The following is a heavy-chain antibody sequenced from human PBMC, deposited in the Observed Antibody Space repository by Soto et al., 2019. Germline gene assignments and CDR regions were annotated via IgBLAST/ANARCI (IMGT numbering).Heavy chain of an antibody. V-gene: IGHV1-8*01. Sequence: ASVKVSCKASGYTFTSCDINWVRQATGQGLEWMGWMNPSSGNTVYAQKFQGRVNMSRNTSTSTAYMELSSLRSDDTAVYYCARRRGVVAARPYYYYVMDVWGQGTTVTVSS. CDR1: GYTFTSCD. J-gene: IGHJ6*02. D-gene: IGHD6-6*01. CDR2: MNPSSGNT. CDR3: ARRRGVVAARPYYYYVMDV.